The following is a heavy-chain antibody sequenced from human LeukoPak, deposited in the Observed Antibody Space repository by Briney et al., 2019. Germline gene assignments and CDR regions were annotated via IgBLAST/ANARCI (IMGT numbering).Heavy chain of an antibody. D-gene: IGHD3-10*01. CDR3: TRDLRSGRVTYGQDS. CDR2: IILKSGAT. Sequence: ASVKVSCKTSGFDFSDYFIHWVRQAPGQGLECMGWIILKSGATNYAQKFRDRVTVSRDTSTVYLDLSSLTSDDTAVYYCTRDLRSGRVTYGQDSWGQGTLVTVSS. J-gene: IGHJ4*02. V-gene: IGHV1-2*02. CDR1: GFDFSDYF.